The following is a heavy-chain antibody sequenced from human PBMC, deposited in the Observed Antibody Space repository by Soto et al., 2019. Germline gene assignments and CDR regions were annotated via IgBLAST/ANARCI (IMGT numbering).Heavy chain of an antibody. V-gene: IGHV1-46*01. CDR3: ARGGLVVVVTAALDY. CDR1: GDTFTDYY. Sequence: QVQLVPSGAEVKKPGASVKVSCKASGDTFTDYYIHWVRQAPGQGLEWMGTVNPSGGHTTYAQHFLGRMTMTRDTSTSTLYMELTSLTSEDTAVYYCARGGLVVVVTAALDYWGQGTLVTVSS. CDR2: VNPSGGHT. D-gene: IGHD2-21*02. J-gene: IGHJ4*02.